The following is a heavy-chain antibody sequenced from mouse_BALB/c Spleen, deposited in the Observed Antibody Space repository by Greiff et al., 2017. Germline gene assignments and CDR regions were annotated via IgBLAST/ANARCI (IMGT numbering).Heavy chain of an antibody. CDR1: GFTFSSYT. CDR3: ARKNPSYYFDY. CDR2: ISNGGGST. V-gene: IGHV5-12-2*01. Sequence: EVHLVESGGGLVQPGGSLKLSCAASGFTFSSYTMSWVRQTPEKRLEWVAYISNGGGSTYYPDTVKGRFTISRDNAKNTLYLQMSSLKSEDTAMYYCARKNPSYYFDYWGQGTTLTVSS. J-gene: IGHJ2*01.